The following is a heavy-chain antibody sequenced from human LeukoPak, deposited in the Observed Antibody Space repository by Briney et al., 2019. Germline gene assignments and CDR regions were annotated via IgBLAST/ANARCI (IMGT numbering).Heavy chain of an antibody. CDR2: IYYSGST. Sequence: SETLSLTCTDSGDSISSSSYYWGWIRQPPGKGLEWIGSIYYSGSTYYNPSLKSRVTISVDTSKNQFSLKLSSVTAADTAVYYCARRAILAYCGGDCYYRWGQGTLVTVSS. CDR1: GDSISSSSYY. J-gene: IGHJ5*02. D-gene: IGHD2-21*02. CDR3: ARRAILAYCGGDCYYR. V-gene: IGHV4-39*01.